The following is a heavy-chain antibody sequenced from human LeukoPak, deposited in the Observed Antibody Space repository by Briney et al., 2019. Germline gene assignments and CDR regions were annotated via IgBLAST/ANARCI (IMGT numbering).Heavy chain of an antibody. Sequence: PSQTLSLTCAVSGGSISTYYWSWVRQPPGKGLEWIGYIYYSGSTNYNPSLKSRVTISVDTSKNQFSLNLSSVTAADTAVYYCARSERYSSGWYFYFDYWGQGTLVTVSS. V-gene: IGHV4-59*01. CDR2: IYYSGST. J-gene: IGHJ4*02. CDR1: GGSISTYY. CDR3: ARSERYSSGWYFYFDY. D-gene: IGHD6-19*01.